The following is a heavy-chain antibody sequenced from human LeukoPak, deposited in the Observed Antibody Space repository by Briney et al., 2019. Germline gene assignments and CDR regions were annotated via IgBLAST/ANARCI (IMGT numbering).Heavy chain of an antibody. CDR3: ARKGLGRRDGFDV. D-gene: IGHD3/OR15-3a*01. V-gene: IGHV4-59*01. CDR1: SGSISSYY. J-gene: IGHJ3*01. Sequence: PSETLSLTCTVSSGSISSYYWSWIWQPPGKGLEWIGYIYYSGSTNYNPSLKSRVIISVDTSKNQFSLKLSSVTAADTAVYYCARKGLGRRDGFDVWGQGTMVTVSS. CDR2: IYYSGST.